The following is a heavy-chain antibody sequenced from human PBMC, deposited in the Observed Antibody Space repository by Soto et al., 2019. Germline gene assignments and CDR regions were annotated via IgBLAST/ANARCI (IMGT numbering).Heavy chain of an antibody. Sequence: QVQLQQWGAGPLRPLETLSLTCGVSGGSFSGYYWALIRQSPGKGLAWIGEINDRGSINYNPSLKSLVSISVGTSKNHYSLHLRSVTAADTAVYLCARESHDMLTGPPCVWYFALWGRGNLVTVSS. V-gene: IGHV4-34*01. J-gene: IGHJ2*01. CDR2: INDRGSI. D-gene: IGHD3-9*01. CDR1: GGSFSGYY. CDR3: ARESHDMLTGPPCVWYFAL.